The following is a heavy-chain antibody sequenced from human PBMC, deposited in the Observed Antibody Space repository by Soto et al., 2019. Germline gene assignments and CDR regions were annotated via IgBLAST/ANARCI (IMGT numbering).Heavy chain of an antibody. V-gene: IGHV1-69*13. J-gene: IGHJ4*02. CDR3: AGGGSKTFYYFDY. Sequence: VASVKVSCKASGGTFSSYAISWVRQAPGQGLEWMGGIIPIFGTANYAQKFQGRVTITADESTSTAYMELSSLRSEDTAVYYCAGGGSKTFYYFDYWGQGTLVTVSS. CDR2: IIPIFGTA. D-gene: IGHD2-15*01. CDR1: GGTFSSYA.